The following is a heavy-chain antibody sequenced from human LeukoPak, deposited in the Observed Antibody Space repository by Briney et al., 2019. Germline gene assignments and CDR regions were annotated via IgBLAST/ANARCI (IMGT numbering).Heavy chain of an antibody. J-gene: IGHJ6*03. CDR2: IGGLGEST. CDR3: ARDLARGGPHARLNYYMDV. CDR1: GFTFSRYA. V-gene: IGHV3-23*01. Sequence: PGGSLRLSCEASGFTFSRYAMTWVRQAPGKGLEWVSTIGGLGESTNYGDSVKGRFTISRDNAKNSLYLQINSLRAEDTALYHCARDLARGGPHARLNYYMDVWGKGTTVTVSS. D-gene: IGHD3-10*01.